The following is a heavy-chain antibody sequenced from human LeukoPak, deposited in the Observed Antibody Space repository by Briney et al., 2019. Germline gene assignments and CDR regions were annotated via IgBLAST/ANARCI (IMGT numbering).Heavy chain of an antibody. Sequence: GGSLRLSCAASGFTFSSYAMSWVRQAPGKGLEWVSAISGSGGSTYCADSVKGRFTISRDNSKNTLYLQMNSLRAEDTAVYYCAKDLAGVVVVVAATLSYWGQGTLVTVSS. CDR3: AKDLAGVVVVVAATLSY. J-gene: IGHJ4*02. CDR2: ISGSGGST. V-gene: IGHV3-23*01. CDR1: GFTFSSYA. D-gene: IGHD2-15*01.